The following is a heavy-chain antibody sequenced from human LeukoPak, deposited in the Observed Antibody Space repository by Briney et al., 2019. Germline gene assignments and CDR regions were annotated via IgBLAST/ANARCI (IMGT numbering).Heavy chain of an antibody. CDR2: ISGSGGST. CDR3: ARDYGGSSTFDY. D-gene: IGHD4-23*01. CDR1: GFTFSSYA. J-gene: IGHJ4*02. Sequence: GGSLRLSWAASGFTFSSYAMSWVRQAPGKGLEWVSAISGSGGSTYYADSVKGRFTISRDNFKNTLYLQMNSLRAEDTAVYYCARDYGGSSTFDYWGQGTLVTVSS. V-gene: IGHV3-23*01.